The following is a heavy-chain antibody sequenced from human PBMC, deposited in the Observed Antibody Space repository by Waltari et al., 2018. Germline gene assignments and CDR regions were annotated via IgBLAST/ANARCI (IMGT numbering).Heavy chain of an antibody. Sequence: EIQLLESGGTLVQPGGSPKLSCAASGLTFSTYGFTWVRQAQGKVLEWVSVISGGGSSSYCADAVNGLFTISRDNSKNTRYLHMNTRRVQDTAIYYCAKLVHSGEDHYYYGMDVWGQGTTVTVSS. CDR2: ISGGGSSS. V-gene: IGHV3-23*01. J-gene: IGHJ6*02. D-gene: IGHD7-27*01. CDR1: GLTFSTYG. CDR3: AKLVHSGEDHYYYGMDV.